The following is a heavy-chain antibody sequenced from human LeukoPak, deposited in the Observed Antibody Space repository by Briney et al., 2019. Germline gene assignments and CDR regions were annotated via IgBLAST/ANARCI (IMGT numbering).Heavy chain of an antibody. V-gene: IGHV4-59*01. CDR1: GGSISSYY. Sequence: SETLSLTCTVSGGSISSYYWSWIRRPPGKGLEWIGYIYYSGSTNYNPSLKSRVTISVDTSKNQFSLKLSSVTAADTAVYYCARSSSGYYLRFDYWGQGTLVIVSS. J-gene: IGHJ4*02. CDR3: ARSSSGYYLRFDY. D-gene: IGHD3-22*01. CDR2: IYYSGST.